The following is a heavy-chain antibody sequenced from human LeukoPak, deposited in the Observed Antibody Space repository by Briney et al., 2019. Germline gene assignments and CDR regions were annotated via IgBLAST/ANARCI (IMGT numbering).Heavy chain of an antibody. CDR3: ASLWLLVDY. CDR1: GYSISSGYY. D-gene: IGHD3-22*01. V-gene: IGHV4-38-2*02. CDR2: IYRSGST. J-gene: IGHJ4*02. Sequence: PSETLSLTCTVSGYSISSGYYWGWIRQPLGKGLEWIGSIYRSGSTYYNPSLKSRVTISVDTSKNQFSLKLSSVTAADTAVYYCASLWLLVDYWGQGTLVTVSS.